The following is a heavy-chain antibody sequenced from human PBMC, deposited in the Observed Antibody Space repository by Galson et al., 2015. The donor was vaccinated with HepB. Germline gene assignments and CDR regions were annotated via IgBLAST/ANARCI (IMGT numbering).Heavy chain of an antibody. J-gene: IGHJ4*02. V-gene: IGHV1-46*01. Sequence: SVKVSCKASGYTFTSYYMHWVRQAPGQGLEWMGIINPSGGSTSYAQKFQGRVTMTRDTSTSTVYMELSSLRSEDTAVYYCARDMDDWGNPKYYFDYWGQGTLVTVSS. D-gene: IGHD7-27*01. CDR2: INPSGGST. CDR3: ARDMDDWGNPKYYFDY. CDR1: GYTFTSYY.